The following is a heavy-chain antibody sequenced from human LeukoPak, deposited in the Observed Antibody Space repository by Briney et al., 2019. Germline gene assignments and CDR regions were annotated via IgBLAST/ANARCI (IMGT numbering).Heavy chain of an antibody. CDR3: ARDFYDSRGDAFDI. CDR2: IYYSGST. D-gene: IGHD3-22*01. Sequence: SETLSLTCTVSGGSISSYAWSWIRQPPGKGLEWIGYIYYSGSTNYNPSLKSRVTISVDTSRNQFSLKLSSVTAADTAVYYCARDFYDSRGDAFDIWGQGTMVTVSS. J-gene: IGHJ3*02. CDR1: GGSISSYA. V-gene: IGHV4-59*01.